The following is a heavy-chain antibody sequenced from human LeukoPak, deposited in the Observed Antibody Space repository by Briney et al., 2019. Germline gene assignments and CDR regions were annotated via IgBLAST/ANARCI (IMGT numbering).Heavy chain of an antibody. CDR1: GDSISSGSYH. J-gene: IGHJ5*02. V-gene: IGHV4-39*02. CDR3: ARGFTVTTSTRRRYNWFDP. Sequence: SETLSLTCTVSGDSISSGSYHWAWVRQPPGKGLEWIGSIYYSGTTYYNPSLKSRVTISVDTSKNQFSLKLTSVTAADTAVYYCARGFTVTTSTRRRYNWFDPWGQGTLVTVSS. CDR2: IYYSGTT. D-gene: IGHD4-17*01.